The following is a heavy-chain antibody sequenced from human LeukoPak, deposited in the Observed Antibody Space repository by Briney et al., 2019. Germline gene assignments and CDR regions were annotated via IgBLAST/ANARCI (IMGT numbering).Heavy chain of an antibody. CDR1: GFTFSSYS. CDR2: ISSSSSYI. V-gene: IGHV3-21*01. Sequence: GGSLRPSCAASGFTFSSYSMNWVRQAPGKGLEWVSSISSSSSYIYYADSVKGRFTISRDNAKNSLYLQMNSLRAEDTAVYYCAGFRGMATISDYWGQGTLVTVSS. D-gene: IGHD5-24*01. J-gene: IGHJ4*02. CDR3: AGFRGMATISDY.